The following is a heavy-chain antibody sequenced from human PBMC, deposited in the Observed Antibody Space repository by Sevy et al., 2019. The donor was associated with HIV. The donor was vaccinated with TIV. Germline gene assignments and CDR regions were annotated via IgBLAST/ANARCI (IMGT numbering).Heavy chain of an antibody. V-gene: IGHV1-18*01. Sequence: ASVKVSCKASGYTFTSYGISWVRQAPGQGLEWMGWISAYNGNTNYAQKLQGRVTMTTDTSTSTAYMELRSLRSDDTAMYYCARVKRITMAQGVIIRTMVIAIRPPTFDYWGQGTLVTVSS. CDR1: GYTFTSYG. J-gene: IGHJ4*02. CDR3: ARVKRITMAQGVIIRTMVIAIRPPTFDY. D-gene: IGHD3-10*01. CDR2: ISAYNGNT.